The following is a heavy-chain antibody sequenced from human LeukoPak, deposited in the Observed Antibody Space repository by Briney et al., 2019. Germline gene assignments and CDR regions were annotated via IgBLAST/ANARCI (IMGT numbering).Heavy chain of an antibody. CDR3: AREGVRSREVDY. CDR2: IYHSGST. Sequence: SETLSLTCTASGYSISSGYYWGWIRQPPGKGLEWIGSIYHSGSTYYNPSLKSRVTISVDTSKNQFSLKLSSVTAADTAVYYCAREGVRSREVDYWGQGTLVTVSS. D-gene: IGHD3-10*01. CDR1: GYSISSGYY. J-gene: IGHJ4*02. V-gene: IGHV4-38-2*02.